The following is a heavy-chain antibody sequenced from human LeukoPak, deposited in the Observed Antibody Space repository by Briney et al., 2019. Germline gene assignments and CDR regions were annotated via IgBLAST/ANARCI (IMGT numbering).Heavy chain of an antibody. CDR2: INHSGST. CDR1: GGSFSGYY. V-gene: IGHV4-34*01. Sequence: SETLSLTCAVYGGSFSGYYWSWIRQPPGKGLEWIGEINHSGSTNYNPSLKSRVTISVDTSKNQFSLKLSSVTAADTAVYYCARAEGYCSSTSCPEYFQHWGQGTLVTVSS. D-gene: IGHD2-2*01. J-gene: IGHJ1*01. CDR3: ARAEGYCSSTSCPEYFQH.